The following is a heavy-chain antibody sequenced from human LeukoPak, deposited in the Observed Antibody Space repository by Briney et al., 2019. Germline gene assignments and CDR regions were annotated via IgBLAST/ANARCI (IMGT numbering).Heavy chain of an antibody. Sequence: PSETLSLTCTVSGGSISSYYWSWIRQPPGRGLEWIGYIYYSGSTNYNPSLKSRVTISVDTSKNQSSLKLSSVTAADTAVYYCARGITMIVVVDWGQGTLVTVSS. V-gene: IGHV4-59*01. CDR3: ARGITMIVVVD. CDR2: IYYSGST. D-gene: IGHD3-22*01. CDR1: GGSISSYY. J-gene: IGHJ4*02.